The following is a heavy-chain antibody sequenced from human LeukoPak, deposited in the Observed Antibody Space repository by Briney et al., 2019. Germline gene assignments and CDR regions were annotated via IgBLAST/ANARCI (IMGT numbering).Heavy chain of an antibody. CDR2: INAGNGNT. CDR3: ARMYSSSWSAPDY. D-gene: IGHD6-13*01. Sequence: PLASVKVSCKASGDTFTSYAMHWVRQAPGQRLEWMGWINAGNGNTKYSQKFQGRVTITRDTSASTAYMELSSLRSEDTAVYYCARMYSSSWSAPDYWGQGTLVTVSS. CDR1: GDTFTSYA. J-gene: IGHJ4*02. V-gene: IGHV1-3*01.